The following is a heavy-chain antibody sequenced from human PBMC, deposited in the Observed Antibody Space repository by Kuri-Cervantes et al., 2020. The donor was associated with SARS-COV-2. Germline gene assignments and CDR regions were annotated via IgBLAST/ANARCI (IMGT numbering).Heavy chain of an antibody. D-gene: IGHD3-3*01. V-gene: IGHV3-48*01. CDR2: ISSSSSTI. Sequence: GESLKISCAASGFTFSSYSMNWVRQAPGKGLEWVSYISSSSSTIYYADSVKGRFTISRDNAKNSLYLQMNSLRAVDTAVYYCARDQEADFWSGYYRQTGYYYYGMDVWGQGTTVTVSS. CDR1: GFTFSSYS. J-gene: IGHJ6*02. CDR3: ARDQEADFWSGYYRQTGYYYYGMDV.